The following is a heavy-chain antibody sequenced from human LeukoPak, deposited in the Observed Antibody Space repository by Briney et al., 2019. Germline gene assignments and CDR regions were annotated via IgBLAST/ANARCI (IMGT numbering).Heavy chain of an antibody. CDR2: IYYSGST. Sequence: SETLSLTCTVSGGSISSHYWSWIRRPPGKGLEWIGYIYYSGSTNYNPSLKSRVTISVDTSKNQFSLKLSSVTAADTAVYYCARLQVPDYYGSGSYFAFDIWGQGTMVTVSS. D-gene: IGHD3-10*01. CDR1: GGSISSHY. CDR3: ARLQVPDYYGSGSYFAFDI. J-gene: IGHJ3*02. V-gene: IGHV4-59*08.